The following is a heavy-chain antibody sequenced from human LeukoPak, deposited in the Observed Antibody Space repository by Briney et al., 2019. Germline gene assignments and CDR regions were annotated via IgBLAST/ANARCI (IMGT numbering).Heavy chain of an antibody. J-gene: IGHJ4*02. D-gene: IGHD6-13*01. CDR1: GFTFSSYA. V-gene: IGHV3-30-3*01. CDR2: ISYDGNKK. CDR3: ARDSPISSSWHFDY. Sequence: GRSLRLSCAASGFTFSSYAMHWVRQAPGKGLEWVSVISYDGNKKYYADSVKGRFTISRDNSKNTQYLQMNSLRAEDTAVYYCARDSPISSSWHFDYWGQGTLVTVSS.